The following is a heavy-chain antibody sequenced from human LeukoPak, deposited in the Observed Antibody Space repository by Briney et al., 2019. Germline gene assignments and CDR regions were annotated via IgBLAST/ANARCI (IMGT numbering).Heavy chain of an antibody. J-gene: IGHJ4*02. CDR1: GGSISSYY. CDR3: ARAAWYYDSSGYYFSGPVDY. CDR2: IFYSGST. D-gene: IGHD3-22*01. Sequence: ETSETLSLTCTVSGGSISSYYWSWIRQPPGKGLEWIGYIFYSGSTNYNPSLKSRVTISVDTSKNQFSLKLSSVTAADTAVYYCARAAWYYDSSGYYFSGPVDYWGQGTLVTVSS. V-gene: IGHV4-59*01.